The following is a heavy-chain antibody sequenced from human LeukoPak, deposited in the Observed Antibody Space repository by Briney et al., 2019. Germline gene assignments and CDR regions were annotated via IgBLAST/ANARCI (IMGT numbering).Heavy chain of an antibody. V-gene: IGHV3-21*01. CDR2: ISSSSSYI. CDR3: ARDPRSTVIAVAGTNWFDP. Sequence: PGGSLRLSCAASGFTFSSYSMNWVRQAPGKGLEWVSSISSSSSYIYYADSVKGRFTISRDNAKNSLYLQMNSLRAEDTAVYYCARDPRSTVIAVAGTNWFDPWGQGTLVTVSS. CDR1: GFTFSSYS. D-gene: IGHD6-19*01. J-gene: IGHJ5*02.